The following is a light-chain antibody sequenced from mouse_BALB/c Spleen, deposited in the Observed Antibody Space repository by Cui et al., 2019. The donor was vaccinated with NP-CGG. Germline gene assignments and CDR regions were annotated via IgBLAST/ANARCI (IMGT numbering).Light chain of an antibody. J-gene: IGLJ1*01. CDR1: TGAVTTTNY. CDR2: GTN. Sequence: QAVVNQESALTTSPGETVTLTWSSNTGAVTTTNYANWVQEKPDHLFTGLIGGTNNRAPVVPARFSGSLIGDKAALTITGAQTEDDAIYFCALWYSNHWVFGGGTKLTVL. CDR3: ALWYSNHWV. V-gene: IGLV1*01.